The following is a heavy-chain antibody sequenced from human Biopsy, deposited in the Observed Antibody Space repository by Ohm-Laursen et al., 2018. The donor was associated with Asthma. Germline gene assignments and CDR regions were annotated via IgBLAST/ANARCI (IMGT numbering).Heavy chain of an antibody. CDR3: SRDFTIGSGSPFHF. CDR1: GFDLRDYT. V-gene: IGHV3-21*01. CDR2: ISSLSRYI. J-gene: IGHJ4*02. Sequence: SLRLSCTASGFDLRDYTMNWVRQAPGKGLELVASISSLSRYIYHATSLRGRFTISRDNAKRSLYLQMDSPRGDDTAVYYCSRDFTIGSGSPFHFWGRGTLVTVSS. D-gene: IGHD3-10*01.